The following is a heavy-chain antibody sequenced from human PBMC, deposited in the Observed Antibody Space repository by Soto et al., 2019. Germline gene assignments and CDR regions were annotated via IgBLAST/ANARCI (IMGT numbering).Heavy chain of an antibody. D-gene: IGHD2-2*02. CDR2: FIPIFGTA. V-gene: IGHV1-69*01. J-gene: IGHJ6*02. Sequence: QVQLVQSGAEVKKPGSSVKVSCKASAGTFSSYAISWVRQAPGHGLAWMGGFIPIFGTANYAQKFQGRVTITAAESTSTAYMELSSRRSEATAVYYCARVSGYCSSTSCYNRYYYYYGMDVCGQGTTVPVSS. CDR1: AGTFSSYA. CDR3: ARVSGYCSSTSCYNRYYYYYGMDV.